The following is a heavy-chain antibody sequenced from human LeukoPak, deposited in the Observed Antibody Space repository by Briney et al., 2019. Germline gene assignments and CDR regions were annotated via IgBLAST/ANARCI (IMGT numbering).Heavy chain of an antibody. Sequence: GGSLRLSCAPSGVTFSNYAMSWVRQAPGKGLEWVSASGSGGNTYYADSVKGRFTISRDNSKNTLYLQMNSLRAEDTAVYYCASMGATWQFTSWGQGTLVTVSS. D-gene: IGHD1-26*01. J-gene: IGHJ5*02. CDR2: SGSGGNT. CDR3: ASMGATWQFTS. CDR1: GVTFSNYA. V-gene: IGHV3-23*01.